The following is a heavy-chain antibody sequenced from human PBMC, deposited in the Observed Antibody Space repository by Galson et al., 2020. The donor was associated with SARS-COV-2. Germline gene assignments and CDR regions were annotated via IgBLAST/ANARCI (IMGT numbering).Heavy chain of an antibody. J-gene: IGHJ6*02. CDR3: AKDLREQPTYTYHYHYYGLDV. CDR1: GFSFSSYA. CDR2: ISDSGDRA. V-gene: IGHV3-23*01. Sequence: GGSLRLSCAASGFSFSSYAMSWVRQAPGKGLEWVSIISDSGDRAYFADSVKGRFTISRDNSKNTLHLQMNSLRAEDTAVYFCAKDLREQPTYTYHYHYYGLDVWGQGTTVTVSS. D-gene: IGHD3-16*01.